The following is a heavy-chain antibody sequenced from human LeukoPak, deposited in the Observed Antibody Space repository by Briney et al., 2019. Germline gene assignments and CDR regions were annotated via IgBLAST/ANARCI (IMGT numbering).Heavy chain of an antibody. CDR1: GGSFSGYY. J-gene: IGHJ4*02. CDR3: ARGYSSGWHLDY. CDR2: INHSGST. Sequence: PSETLSLTCAVYGGSFSGYYWSWIRQPPGKGLEWIGEINHSGSTYYNPSLKSRVTISVDTSKNQFSLKLSSVTAADTAVYYCARGYSSGWHLDYWGQGTLVTVSS. D-gene: IGHD6-19*01. V-gene: IGHV4-34*01.